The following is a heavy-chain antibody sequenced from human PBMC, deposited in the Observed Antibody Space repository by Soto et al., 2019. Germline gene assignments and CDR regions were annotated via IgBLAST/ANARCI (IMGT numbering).Heavy chain of an antibody. D-gene: IGHD2-2*01. Sequence: SVKVSCKASGGTFSSYAISWVRQAPGQGLEWMGGIIPIFGTANYAQKFQGRVAITADKSTSTAYMELSSLRSEDTAVYYCARRVVVPAAIEGAYYYYGMDVWGQGTTVTVSS. CDR2: IIPIFGTA. CDR1: GGTFSSYA. CDR3: ARRVVVPAAIEGAYYYYGMDV. J-gene: IGHJ6*02. V-gene: IGHV1-69*06.